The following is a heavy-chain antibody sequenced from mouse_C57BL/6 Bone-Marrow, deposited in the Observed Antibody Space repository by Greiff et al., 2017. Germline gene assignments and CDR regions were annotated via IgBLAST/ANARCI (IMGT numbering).Heavy chain of an antibody. CDR3: TSSSAY. J-gene: IGHJ3*01. Sequence: VHVKQSGAELVRPGASVKLSCTASGFNIKDDYMHWVKQRPEQGLEWRGWIDPENGDTEYASKFQGKATITADTSSNTAYLQLSSLTSEDTAVYFCTSSSAYWGQGTLVTVSA. CDR2: IDPENGDT. V-gene: IGHV14-4*01. D-gene: IGHD1-3*01. CDR1: GFNIKDDY.